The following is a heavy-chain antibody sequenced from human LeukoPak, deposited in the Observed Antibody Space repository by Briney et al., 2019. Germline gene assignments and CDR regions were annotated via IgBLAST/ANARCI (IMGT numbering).Heavy chain of an antibody. D-gene: IGHD6-13*01. CDR3: AKDAAGPEY. J-gene: IGHJ4*02. CDR2: ISAGGGST. Sequence: GGSLRLSCVASGFTLSSYAMSWVRQAPGKGLFWVSGISAGGGSTYYADSVKGRFTISRDNSRNTLYLQMNSLRAEDTAVYYCAKDAAGPEYWGRGTLVTVSS. CDR1: GFTLSSYA. V-gene: IGHV3-23*01.